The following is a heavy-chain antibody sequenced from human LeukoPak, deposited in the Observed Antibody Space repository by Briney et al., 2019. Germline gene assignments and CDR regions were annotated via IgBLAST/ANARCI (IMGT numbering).Heavy chain of an antibody. CDR3: ARGWSTTRNNWFDP. D-gene: IGHD1-1*01. CDR1: GFTFSDYY. CDR2: ISSSGGTI. V-gene: IGHV3-11*01. Sequence: GGSLRLSCAASGFTFSDYYMTWIRQAPGKGLEWVSYISSSGGTIYYADSVKGRFTISRDNAKNSLYLQMNGLRDDDTAVYYCARGWSTTRNNWFDPWGQGALVTVPS. J-gene: IGHJ5*02.